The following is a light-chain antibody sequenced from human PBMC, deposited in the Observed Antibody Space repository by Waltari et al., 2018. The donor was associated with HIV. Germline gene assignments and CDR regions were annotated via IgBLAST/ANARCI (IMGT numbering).Light chain of an antibody. Sequence: SSYLTQPPSLSVSPGQTASITCSAAALSNQYTYWYQQKSAQPPVVVIYKDDERPSGIAERFSGFNSGATATLTISGVQAEDEADYYCQSSCNSGTPVVFGGGTKLNVL. CDR1: ALSNQY. V-gene: IGLV3-25*03. CDR3: QSSCNSGTPVV. CDR2: KDD. J-gene: IGLJ2*01.